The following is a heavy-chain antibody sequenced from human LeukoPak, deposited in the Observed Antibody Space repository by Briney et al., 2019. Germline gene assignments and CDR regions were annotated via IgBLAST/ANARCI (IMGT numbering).Heavy chain of an antibody. J-gene: IGHJ4*02. V-gene: IGHV3-7*03. CDR3: ARSATYNYDRIEY. Sequence: GGSLRLSCVVSGLAFSTNSMSWVRQAPGKGLEWVANIKGDGSKQYYVGSVKGRFTISRDNSKNTLYLQMNSLRAEDTAMYYYARSATYNYDRIEYWGQGTLVTVSS. D-gene: IGHD3-16*01. CDR2: IKGDGSKQ. CDR1: GLAFSTNS.